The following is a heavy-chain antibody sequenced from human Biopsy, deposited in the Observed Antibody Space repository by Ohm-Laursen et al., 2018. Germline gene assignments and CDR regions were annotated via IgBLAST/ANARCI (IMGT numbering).Heavy chain of an antibody. CDR1: GDSISSYY. CDR2: VSYTGST. Sequence: SETLSLTCSVSGDSISSYYWSWIRQPPGKGLEWIGYVSYTGSTDYNPSLQSRVTISVDTSKNHFSLKLSSVTAADTAVYYCARGTNYYGSGRNRHWFDPWGQGTQVTVSS. D-gene: IGHD3-10*01. J-gene: IGHJ5*02. V-gene: IGHV4-59*12. CDR3: ARGTNYYGSGRNRHWFDP.